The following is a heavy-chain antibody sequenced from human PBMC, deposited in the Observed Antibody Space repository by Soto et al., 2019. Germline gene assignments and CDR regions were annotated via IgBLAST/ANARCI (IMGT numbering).Heavy chain of an antibody. J-gene: IGHJ6*02. V-gene: IGHV5-51*01. Sequence: PGESLKISCKGSGYSFTSYWIGWVRQMPGKGLEWMGIIYPGDSDTRYSPSFQGQVTISADKSISTAYLQWSSLKASDTAMYYCARHGGYCSSTSCYEVFYYYYGMDVWGQGTTVTVSS. CDR1: GYSFTSYW. D-gene: IGHD2-2*01. CDR2: IYPGDSDT. CDR3: ARHGGYCSSTSCYEVFYYYYGMDV.